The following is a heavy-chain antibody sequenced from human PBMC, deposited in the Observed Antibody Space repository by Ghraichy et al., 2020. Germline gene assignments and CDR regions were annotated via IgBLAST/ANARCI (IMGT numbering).Heavy chain of an antibody. CDR1: GFTFSSYA. Sequence: ETLSLTCAASGFTFSSYAMSWVRQAPGKGLEWVSAISGSGGSTYYADSVKGRFTISRDNSKNTLYLQMTSLRAEDTAVYYCAKANYYGSGSTSGMDVWGKGTTVTVSS. D-gene: IGHD3-10*01. CDR3: AKANYYGSGSTSGMDV. CDR2: ISGSGGST. V-gene: IGHV3-23*01. J-gene: IGHJ6*03.